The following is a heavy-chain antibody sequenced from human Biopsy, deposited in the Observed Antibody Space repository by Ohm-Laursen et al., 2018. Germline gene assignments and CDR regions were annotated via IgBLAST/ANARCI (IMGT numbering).Heavy chain of an antibody. CDR2: IIPIFGTA. D-gene: IGHD1-26*01. V-gene: IGHV1-69*01. Sequence: SSVKVSCKGSGGTFTNYAISWVRQAPGQGLEWMGGIIPIFGTANYAQKFQGRVTITADESTSTAYMELSSLRSDDTAVYYCARDALGGGSYRFFYWGQGSLVTVSS. CDR3: ARDALGGGSYRFFY. CDR1: GGTFTNYA. J-gene: IGHJ4*02.